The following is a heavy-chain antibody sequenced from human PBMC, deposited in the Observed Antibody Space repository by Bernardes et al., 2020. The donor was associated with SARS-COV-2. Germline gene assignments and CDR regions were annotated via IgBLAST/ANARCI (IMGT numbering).Heavy chain of an antibody. Sequence: SETLSLTCAVYGGSFSGYYWSWIRQPPGKGLEWIGEINHSGSTNYNPSLKSRVTISVDTSKNQFSLKLSSVTAADTAVYYCARGLRGVTRYYYGMDVWGQGTTVTVSS. CDR2: INHSGST. CDR3: ARGLRGVTRYYYGMDV. CDR1: GGSFSGYY. J-gene: IGHJ6*02. D-gene: IGHD3-10*01. V-gene: IGHV4-34*01.